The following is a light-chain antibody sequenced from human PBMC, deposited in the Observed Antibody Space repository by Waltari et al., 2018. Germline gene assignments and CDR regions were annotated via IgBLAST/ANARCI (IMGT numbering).Light chain of an antibody. J-gene: IGKJ1*01. CDR2: KES. V-gene: IGKV1-5*03. Sequence: DIQMTQSPSTLSASVGDRVTITCRASQNINSWLAWYQQKPGKAPKLLIYKESSLESGVPSRFIVSGSGTAFSLTISSLQPDDFATYYCQQHSNYWTFGQGTKVEIK. CDR1: QNINSW. CDR3: QQHSNYWT.